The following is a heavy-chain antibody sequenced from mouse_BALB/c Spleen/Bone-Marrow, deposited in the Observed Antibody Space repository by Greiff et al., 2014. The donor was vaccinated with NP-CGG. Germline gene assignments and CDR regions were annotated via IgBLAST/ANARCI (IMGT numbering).Heavy chain of an antibody. CDR1: GFSLTDYG. V-gene: IGHV2-6-5*01. D-gene: IGHD4-1*01. Sequence: VQLVESGPGLVAPSQSLSITCTVSGFSLTDYGVSWIRQPPGKGLEWLGVIWGGGITYYNSALKSRLSISKDNSKSQVLLKMDSLQTDDTAMYYCAKLNWDEGDYWGQGTTLTVSS. CDR2: IWGGGIT. J-gene: IGHJ2*01. CDR3: AKLNWDEGDY.